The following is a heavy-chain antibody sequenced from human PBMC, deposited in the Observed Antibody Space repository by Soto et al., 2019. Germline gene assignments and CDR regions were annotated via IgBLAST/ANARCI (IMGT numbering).Heavy chain of an antibody. D-gene: IGHD2-15*01. V-gene: IGHV3-30-3*01. Sequence: QVQLVESGGGVVQPGRSLRLSCAASGFTFSSYAMHWVRQAPGKGLEWVAVISYDGSNKYYADSVKGRFTISRDNSKNTLYLQMNSLRAEDTAVYDCARDQYCSGGSCYSEALWYFDLWGRGTLVTVSS. J-gene: IGHJ2*01. CDR3: ARDQYCSGGSCYSEALWYFDL. CDR2: ISYDGSNK. CDR1: GFTFSSYA.